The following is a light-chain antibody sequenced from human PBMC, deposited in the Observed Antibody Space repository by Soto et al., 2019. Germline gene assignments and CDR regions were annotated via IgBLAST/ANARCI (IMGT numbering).Light chain of an antibody. CDR3: QSYDSCLSGWV. Sequence: QSVLTQPPSVSGAPGQRVTISCTGSSSNIGAGYDVHWYQQLPGTAPKLLIYGNSNRPSGVPDPFSGSKSGTSASLAITGLQAEDEADYYCQSYDSCLSGWVFGGGTKLTVL. V-gene: IGLV1-40*01. CDR1: SSNIGAGYD. CDR2: GNS. J-gene: IGLJ3*02.